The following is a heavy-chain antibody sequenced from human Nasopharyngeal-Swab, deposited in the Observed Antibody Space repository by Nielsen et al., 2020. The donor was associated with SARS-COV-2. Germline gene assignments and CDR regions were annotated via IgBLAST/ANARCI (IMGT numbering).Heavy chain of an antibody. Sequence: GESLKISCEASGFTFRTYWMSWVRPAPGKGLEWVANIRQDESEKYYVDSEKGRFTISRDNAKNSLFLQMNSLRVADTAVYYCARLLEVGGTPLDYWGQGALVSVSS. D-gene: IGHD6-19*01. V-gene: IGHV3-7*01. J-gene: IGHJ4*02. CDR1: GFTFRTYW. CDR3: ARLLEVGGTPLDY. CDR2: IRQDESEK.